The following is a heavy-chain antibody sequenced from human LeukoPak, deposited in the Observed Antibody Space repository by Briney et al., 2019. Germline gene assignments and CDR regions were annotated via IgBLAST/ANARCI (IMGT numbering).Heavy chain of an antibody. Sequence: GGSLRLSCAAAGFTFSSYAMSWVRQAPGKGLQWVSGINTSGGTTYYADSVKGRFTISRDNSKNTLYLQLDILRADDTAIYDCAKDQRGLDAFDIWGQGTMVTVSS. V-gene: IGHV3-23*01. CDR2: INTSGGTT. CDR1: GFTFSSYA. CDR3: AKDQRGLDAFDI. J-gene: IGHJ3*02. D-gene: IGHD3-10*01.